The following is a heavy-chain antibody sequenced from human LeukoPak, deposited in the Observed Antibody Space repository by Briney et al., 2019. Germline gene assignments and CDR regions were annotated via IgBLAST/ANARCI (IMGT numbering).Heavy chain of an antibody. Sequence: PSETLCLTCTVSGGSISSYYWSWIRQPPGKGLEWIGYIYYSGSTNYNPSLKSRVTISVDTSKNQFSLKLSSVTAADTAVYYCARNIIGPWDYWGQGTLVTVSS. D-gene: IGHD2/OR15-2a*01. CDR1: GGSISSYY. V-gene: IGHV4-59*01. CDR2: IYYSGST. J-gene: IGHJ4*02. CDR3: ARNIIGPWDY.